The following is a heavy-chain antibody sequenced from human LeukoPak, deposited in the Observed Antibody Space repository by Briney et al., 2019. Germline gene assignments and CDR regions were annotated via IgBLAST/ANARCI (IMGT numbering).Heavy chain of an antibody. V-gene: IGHV3-15*01. J-gene: IGHJ3*02. CDR3: TTDQIWFGELLRHDAFDI. CDR1: GFTFSNAW. D-gene: IGHD3-10*01. CDR2: IKSKTDGGTT. Sequence: KPGGSLRLSCAASGFTFSNAWMSWVRQAPGKGLEWVGRIKSKTDGGTTDYAAPVKGRFTISRDDSKNTLYLQMNSLKTEDTAVYYCTTDQIWFGELLRHDAFDIWGQGTMVTVSS.